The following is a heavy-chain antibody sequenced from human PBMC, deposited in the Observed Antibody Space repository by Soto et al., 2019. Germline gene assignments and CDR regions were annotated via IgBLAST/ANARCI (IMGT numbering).Heavy chain of an antibody. D-gene: IGHD2-15*01. CDR2: ISYSGSP. CDR1: GGSISSESYF. CDR3: AALLGHCSGGTCFLSWFDP. Sequence: SETLSLTCTVSGGSISSESYFWGWVRQPSGKGLEWVGTISYSGSPFFNPSLKGRATLSVDTSKNQFPLRLSAVTAADSAVYFCAALLGHCSGGTCFLSWFDPWGQGSLVTVSS. V-gene: IGHV4-39*01. J-gene: IGHJ5*02.